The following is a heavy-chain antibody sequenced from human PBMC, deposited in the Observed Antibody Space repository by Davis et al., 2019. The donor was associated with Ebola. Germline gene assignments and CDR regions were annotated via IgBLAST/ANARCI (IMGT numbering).Heavy chain of an antibody. CDR1: GGSISSYY. Sequence: SETLSLTCTVSGGSISSYYWSWIRQPPGKGLEWIGYIYYSGSTNYNPSLKSRVTISVDTFKNQFSLKLSSVTAADTAVYYCARGGKDGYNYGYYYYYGMDVWGQGTTVTVSS. CDR2: IYYSGST. J-gene: IGHJ6*02. V-gene: IGHV4-59*01. CDR3: ARGGKDGYNYGYYYYYGMDV. D-gene: IGHD5-24*01.